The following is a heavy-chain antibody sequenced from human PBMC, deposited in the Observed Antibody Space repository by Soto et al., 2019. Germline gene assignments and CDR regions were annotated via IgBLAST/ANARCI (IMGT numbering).Heavy chain of an antibody. CDR1: GFTFSSYG. V-gene: IGHV3-30*18. CDR3: AKDHVRFRVWAAAGNYFDY. J-gene: IGHJ4*02. Sequence: ESGGGVVQPGRSLRLSCAASGFTFSSYGMHWVRQAPGKGLEWVAVISYDGSNKYYADSVKGRFTISRDNSKNTLYLQMNRLRAEDTAVYYCAKDHVRFRVWAAAGNYFDYWGQGTLVTVSS. CDR2: ISYDGSNK. D-gene: IGHD6-13*01.